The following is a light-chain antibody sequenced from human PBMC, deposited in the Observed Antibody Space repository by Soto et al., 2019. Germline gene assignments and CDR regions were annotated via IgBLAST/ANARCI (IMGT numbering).Light chain of an antibody. Sequence: QSALTQPRSVSGSPGQSVTISCTGTSRDVGGYKYVSWYQQYPGKAPKLMIYDVSKRPSGVPDRFSGSKSGNTASLIISGLQTEDEADYYCCSYAGGYTLVFGGGTKLTVL. CDR3: CSYAGGYTLV. CDR2: DVS. J-gene: IGLJ2*01. CDR1: SRDVGGYKY. V-gene: IGLV2-11*01.